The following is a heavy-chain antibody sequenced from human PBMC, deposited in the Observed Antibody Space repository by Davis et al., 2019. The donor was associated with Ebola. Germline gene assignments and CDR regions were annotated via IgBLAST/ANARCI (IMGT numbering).Heavy chain of an antibody. CDR3: ARGGYD. D-gene: IGHD3-3*01. CDR1: GFTFSSYS. CDR2: ISSSSSYT. V-gene: IGHV3-21*01. Sequence: PGGSLRLSCAASGFTFSSYSMNWVRQAPGKGLEWVSSISSSSSYTNYADSVKGRFTISRDNAKNSLCLQMNSLRDEDTAVYYCARGGYDWGQGTLVTVSS. J-gene: IGHJ4*02.